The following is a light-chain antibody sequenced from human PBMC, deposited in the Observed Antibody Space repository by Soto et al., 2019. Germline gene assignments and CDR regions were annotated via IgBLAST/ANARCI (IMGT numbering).Light chain of an antibody. CDR2: AAS. J-gene: IGKJ4*01. CDR3: LQVNSFPLS. CDR1: QGISSY. V-gene: IGKV1-9*01. Sequence: DIQMTQSPYTLSPSVGDRVSITCRASQGISSYLAWYQQKPGKAPKFLIYAASTLQSGVPSRFTGSGSGTDFTLTITSLQPEDFATYYCLQVNSFPLSLGGGTKVDIK.